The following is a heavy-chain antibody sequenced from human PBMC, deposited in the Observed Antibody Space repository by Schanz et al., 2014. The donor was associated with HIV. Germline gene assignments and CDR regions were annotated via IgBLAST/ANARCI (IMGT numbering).Heavy chain of an antibody. J-gene: IGHJ4*02. CDR1: GFTFDAYT. CDR3: VRETPSGVDYFDY. D-gene: IGHD3-10*01. CDR2: INSGGGDK. V-gene: IGHV3-21*06. Sequence: VQMVESGGCLVKPGGSRRLSCVVSGFTFDAYTMNWVRQAPGKGLEWVSSINSGGGDKLYANSMKGRFTISRDNAKNSLYLQMNSLRAEDTAVYYCVRETPSGVDYFDYWGQGSLVTVSS.